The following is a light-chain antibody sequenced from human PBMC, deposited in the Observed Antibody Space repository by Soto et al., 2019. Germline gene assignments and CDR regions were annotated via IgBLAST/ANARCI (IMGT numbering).Light chain of an antibody. J-gene: IGKJ2*01. V-gene: IGKV3-20*01. CDR2: AAS. Sequence: EIVLTQSPGTLSLSPGERATLSCRASQSVSSNYLAWYQQKPGQAPRLLIYAASSRATGIPGRFSGSGSGTDCTLTIRRLEPEDLSVYYCHQYGTSPYTFGQGTKLEIK. CDR3: HQYGTSPYT. CDR1: QSVSSNY.